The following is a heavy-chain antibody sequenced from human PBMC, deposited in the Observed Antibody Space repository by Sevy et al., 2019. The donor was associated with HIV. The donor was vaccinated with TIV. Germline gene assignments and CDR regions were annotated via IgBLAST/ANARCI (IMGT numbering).Heavy chain of an antibody. CDR3: ARRSTGIVGTHFDY. CDR1: GYSFTSYW. J-gene: IGHJ4*02. Sequence: GKSLKISCKGSGYSFTSYWIGWVRQMPGKGLEWMGLIYPSDSDTRYSPSFQGQVTISADKSISTAYLQWSSLKASDTAMYYCARRSTGIVGTHFDYWVQGTLVTVSS. D-gene: IGHD1-26*01. CDR2: IYPSDSDT. V-gene: IGHV5-51*01.